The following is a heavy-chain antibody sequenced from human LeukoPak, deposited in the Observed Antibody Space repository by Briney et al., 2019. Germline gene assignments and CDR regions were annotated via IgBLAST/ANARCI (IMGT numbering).Heavy chain of an antibody. CDR3: ARDGDYYGSGSYYNRRHYFDY. CDR1: GFIFSSYG. D-gene: IGHD3-10*01. CDR2: IWYDGSNK. V-gene: IGHV3-33*01. J-gene: IGHJ4*02. Sequence: GGSLRLSCAASGFIFSSYGMHWVRQAPGKGLEWAAVIWYDGSNKYYADSVKGRFTISRDNSMNTLYLQMNSLRAEDTAVYYCARDGDYYGSGSYYNRRHYFDYWGQGTLVTVSS.